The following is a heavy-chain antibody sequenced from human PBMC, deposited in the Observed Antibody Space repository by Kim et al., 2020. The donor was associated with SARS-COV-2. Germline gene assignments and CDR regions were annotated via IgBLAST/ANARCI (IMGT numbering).Heavy chain of an antibody. V-gene: IGHV4-39*02. Sequence: TYYNPSLKSRVTISVDTSKNHFSLKLNSVTAADSGVYYCARASAVAGRIDYWGQGTLVTVSS. D-gene: IGHD6-19*01. J-gene: IGHJ4*02. CDR2: T. CDR3: ARASAVAGRIDY.